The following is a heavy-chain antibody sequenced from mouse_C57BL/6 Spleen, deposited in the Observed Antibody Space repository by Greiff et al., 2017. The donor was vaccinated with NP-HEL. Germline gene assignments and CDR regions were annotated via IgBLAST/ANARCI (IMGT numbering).Heavy chain of an antibody. CDR3: ARGGTPYAMDY. V-gene: IGHV1-50*01. Sequence: VQLQQPGAELVKPGASVKLSCKASGYTFTSYWMQWVKQRPGQGLEWIGEIDPSDSYTNYNQKFKGKATLTVDTSSSTAYMQLSSLRSEDSAVYYCARGGTPYAMDYWGQGTSVTVSS. D-gene: IGHD3-3*01. J-gene: IGHJ4*01. CDR1: GYTFTSYW. CDR2: IDPSDSYT.